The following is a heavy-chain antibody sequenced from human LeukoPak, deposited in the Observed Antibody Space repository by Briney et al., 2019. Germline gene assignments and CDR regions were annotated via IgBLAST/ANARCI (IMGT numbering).Heavy chain of an antibody. CDR2: IHYSEST. J-gene: IGHJ5*02. V-gene: IGHV4-39*01. CDR1: GGSVISDTYY. Sequence: SETLSLTCTVSGGSVISDTYYWGWIRQPPGKGLEWIGSIHYSESTYYTPSPKTRITMSVDTSKNQFSLKLRSVTAADSAVYFCARHAKYSYFDPWGQGTLVTVSS. CDR3: ARHAKYSYFDP. D-gene: IGHD5-18*01.